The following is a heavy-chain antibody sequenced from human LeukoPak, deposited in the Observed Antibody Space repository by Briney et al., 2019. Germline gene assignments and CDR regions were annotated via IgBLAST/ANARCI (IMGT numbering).Heavy chain of an antibody. CDR3: ARVRCPWSSTSCLYYYYGMDV. V-gene: IGHV4-31*03. CDR2: IDYSGST. Sequence: SQTLSLTCTVSGGSISSGGYYWSWIRQHPGKGLEWIGYIDYSGSTYYNPSLKSRVTISVDTSKNQFSLKLSSVTAADTAVYYCARVRCPWSSTSCLYYYYGMDVWGQGTTVTVSS. J-gene: IGHJ6*02. D-gene: IGHD2-2*01. CDR1: GGSISSGGYY.